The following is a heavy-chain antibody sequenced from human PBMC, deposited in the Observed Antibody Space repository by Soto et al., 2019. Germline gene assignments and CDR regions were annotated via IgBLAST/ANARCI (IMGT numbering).Heavy chain of an antibody. J-gene: IGHJ4*02. D-gene: IGHD3-22*01. Sequence: GASVKVSCKASGDTFTDYYIHWVRQAPGQGLEWMGWINAGNGNTKYSQKFQGRVTITRDTSASTAYMELSSLRSEDTAVYYCARSDYYDSSGYPIDYWGQGTLVTVSS. CDR3: ARSDYYDSSGYPIDY. CDR2: INAGNGNT. CDR1: GDTFTDYY. V-gene: IGHV1-3*01.